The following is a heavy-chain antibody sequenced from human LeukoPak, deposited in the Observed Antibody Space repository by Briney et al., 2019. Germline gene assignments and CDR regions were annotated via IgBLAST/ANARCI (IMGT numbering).Heavy chain of an antibody. Sequence: GGSLRLSCAASGFTFSVAAMTWVRQAPGKGLEWVSLIGASGESTYYADSVKGRFTISRDNSKNTLSLQMNSLRDEDTAVYYCARDRHSTGWYYFDYWGQGTLVTVSS. V-gene: IGHV3-23*01. CDR2: IGASGEST. CDR1: GFTFSVAA. J-gene: IGHJ4*02. CDR3: ARDRHSTGWYYFDY. D-gene: IGHD6-19*01.